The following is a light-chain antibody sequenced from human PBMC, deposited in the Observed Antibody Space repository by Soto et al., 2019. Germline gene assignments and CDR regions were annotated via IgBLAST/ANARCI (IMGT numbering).Light chain of an antibody. V-gene: IGKV3-15*01. CDR3: QQYNNWPYT. CDR2: GAS. CDR1: QSVSSN. Sequence: EIVMTQSPATLSVSPGERATLSCRASQSVSSNLAWYQQKPGQAPRLLIYGASTRATGIPARFSGSESGTEFTLNISSLQSEDFAVYYCQQYNNWPYTFGQGTKLEIK. J-gene: IGKJ2*01.